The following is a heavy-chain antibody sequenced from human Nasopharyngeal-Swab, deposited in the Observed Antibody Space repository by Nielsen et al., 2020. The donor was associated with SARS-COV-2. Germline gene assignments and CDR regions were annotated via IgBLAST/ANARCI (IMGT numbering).Heavy chain of an antibody. Sequence: SVKVPCKASGGTFSSYAISWVRQAPGQGLEWMGGIIPIFGTANYAQKFQGRVTITADESTSTAYMELSSLRSEDTAVYYCARSEVLIAVAGTYYFDYWGQGTLVTVSS. J-gene: IGHJ4*02. CDR1: GGTFSSYA. CDR2: IIPIFGTA. D-gene: IGHD6-19*01. V-gene: IGHV1-69*13. CDR3: ARSEVLIAVAGTYYFDY.